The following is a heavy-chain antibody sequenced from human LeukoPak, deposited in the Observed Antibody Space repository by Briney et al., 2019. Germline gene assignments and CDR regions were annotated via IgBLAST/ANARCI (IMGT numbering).Heavy chain of an antibody. CDR2: ISWHSGSI. CDR1: GFTFDDYA. V-gene: IGHV3-9*01. CDR3: AKDRYSSGSGWFDP. D-gene: IGHD6-19*01. J-gene: IGHJ5*02. Sequence: GGSLRLSCAASGFTFDDYAMHWVRQAPGKGLEWVSGISWHSGSIGYADSVKGRFTISRDNAKNSLYLQMNSLRAEDTALYYCAKDRYSSGSGWFDPWGQGTLVTVSS.